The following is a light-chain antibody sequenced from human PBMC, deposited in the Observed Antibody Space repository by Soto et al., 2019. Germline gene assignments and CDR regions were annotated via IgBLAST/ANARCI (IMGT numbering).Light chain of an antibody. V-gene: IGLV1-51*01. J-gene: IGLJ1*01. CDR1: SSNIGNNY. Sequence: QSVLTQPPSVSAAPGLKVTISCSGSSSNIGNNYVSWYQQLPGTAPKLLIYDNNKRPSGIPDRFSGSKSGTSATLGITGLQTGDEADYYCGSWDSSLSAYVFATGTKLTVL. CDR3: GSWDSSLSAYV. CDR2: DNN.